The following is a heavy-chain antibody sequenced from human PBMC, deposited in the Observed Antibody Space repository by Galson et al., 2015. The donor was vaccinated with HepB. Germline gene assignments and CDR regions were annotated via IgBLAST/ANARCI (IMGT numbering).Heavy chain of an antibody. CDR2: IIPMFNTP. CDR1: GGTFSNYA. CDR3: ASRGEADTPVGLGMDV. Sequence: SVKVSCKVSGGTFSNYAINWVRQAPGQGLEWMGGIIPMFNTPNYAQKFQGRVTITADESTSTAYMELSSLRSEDTAVYYCASRGEADTPVGLGMDVWGQGTTVTVSS. V-gene: IGHV1-69*13. D-gene: IGHD6-25*01. J-gene: IGHJ6*02.